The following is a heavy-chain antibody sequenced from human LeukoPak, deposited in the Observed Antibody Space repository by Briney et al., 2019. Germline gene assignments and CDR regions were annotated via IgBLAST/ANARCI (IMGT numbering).Heavy chain of an antibody. CDR1: GFTFSSYS. CDR2: ISSSSSTI. D-gene: IGHD2-2*01. V-gene: IGHV3-48*01. Sequence: GGSLRLSCAASGFTFSSYSMNWVRQAPGKGLEWVSYISSSSSTIYYADSVKGRFTISRDNAKNSLYLQMNSLRAEDTAVYYCASGTKLGEYQLLGGTDYYYYMDVWGKGTTVTVSS. CDR3: ASGTKLGEYQLLGGTDYYYYMDV. J-gene: IGHJ6*03.